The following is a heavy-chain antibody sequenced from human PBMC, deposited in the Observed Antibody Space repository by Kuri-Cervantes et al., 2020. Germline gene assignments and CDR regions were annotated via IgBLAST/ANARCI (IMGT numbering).Heavy chain of an antibody. CDR1: GGSISSGGYY. V-gene: IGHV4-31*01. D-gene: IGHD3-10*01. J-gene: IGHJ6*03. Sequence: LRLSCTVSGGSISSGGYYWSWIRQHPGKSLEWIGYIYYSGSTYYNPSLKSLVTISVDTSKNQFSLKLSSVTAADTAVYYCARVSAAQEFHYYYYYYMDVWGKGTTVTVSS. CDR2: IYYSGST. CDR3: ARVSAAQEFHYYYYYYMDV.